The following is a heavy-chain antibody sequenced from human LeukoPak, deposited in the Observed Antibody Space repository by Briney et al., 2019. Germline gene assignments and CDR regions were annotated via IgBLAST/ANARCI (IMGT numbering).Heavy chain of an antibody. CDR1: GFTFSNAW. CDR3: AREVLGGYAD. D-gene: IGHD2-2*01. J-gene: IGHJ4*02. V-gene: IGHV4-4*02. Sequence: TGGSLRLSCAASGFTFSNAWMSWVRQAPGKGLEWVGYIYHSGSTYYNPSLKSRVTTSVDRSKNQFSLKLSSVTAADTAVYYCAREVLGGYADWGQGTLVTVSS. CDR2: IYHSGST.